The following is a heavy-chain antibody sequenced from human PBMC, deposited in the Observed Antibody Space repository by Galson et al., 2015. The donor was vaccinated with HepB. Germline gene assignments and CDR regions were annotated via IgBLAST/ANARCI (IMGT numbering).Heavy chain of an antibody. J-gene: IGHJ4*02. V-gene: IGHV3-64*02. CDR1: GFTFSDYR. D-gene: IGHD3-10*01. CDR3: AREPAIGDLDY. CDR2: ITSDGDQT. Sequence: SLRLSCAGSGFTFSDYRMHWVRQAPGKGLEYVSVITSDGDQTFYVDSVKGRFTVSGDNSRNTLYLQMGSLRAEDTALYYCAREPAIGDLDYWGQGTLVTVSS.